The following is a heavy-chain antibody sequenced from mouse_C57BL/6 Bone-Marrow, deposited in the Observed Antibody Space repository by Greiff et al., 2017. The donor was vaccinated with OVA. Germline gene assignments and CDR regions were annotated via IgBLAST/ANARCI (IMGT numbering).Heavy chain of an antibody. Sequence: VKLQESGPELVKPGASVKISCKASGYTFTDYYINWVKQRPGQGLEWIGWIFPGSGSTYYNEKFKGKATLTVDKSSSTAYMLLSSLTSEDSAVYFCARGSTMITTNYFDYWGQGTTLTVSS. CDR3: ARGSTMITTNYFDY. CDR1: GYTFTDYY. J-gene: IGHJ2*01. D-gene: IGHD2-4*01. CDR2: IFPGSGST. V-gene: IGHV1-75*01.